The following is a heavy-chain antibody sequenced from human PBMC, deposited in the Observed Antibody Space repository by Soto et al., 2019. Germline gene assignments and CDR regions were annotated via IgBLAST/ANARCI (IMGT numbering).Heavy chain of an antibody. Sequence: GGSLRLSCAGSGFALSDYYMNWIRQAPGKGLEWVAYITSIATTIFYADSVKGRFTISRDNAKNSLYLQMSSLTAEDTAVYYCARDLFIAATDTEPLDSWGQGTLVTVSS. CDR3: ARDLFIAATDTEPLDS. J-gene: IGHJ4*02. D-gene: IGHD6-13*01. CDR2: ITSIATTI. V-gene: IGHV3-11*01. CDR1: GFALSDYY.